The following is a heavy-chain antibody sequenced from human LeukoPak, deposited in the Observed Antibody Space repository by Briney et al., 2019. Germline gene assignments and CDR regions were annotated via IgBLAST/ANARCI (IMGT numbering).Heavy chain of an antibody. CDR1: GFTFSSYA. D-gene: IGHD3-10*01. Sequence: GGSLRLSCSASGFTFSSYAMHWVRQAPGKGLECVSAISSNGGSTYYADSVKGRFTISRDNSKNTLYLQMSSLRAEDTAVYYCVKGSRPDAFDIWGQGTMVTVSS. J-gene: IGHJ3*02. CDR2: ISSNGGST. CDR3: VKGSRPDAFDI. V-gene: IGHV3-64D*06.